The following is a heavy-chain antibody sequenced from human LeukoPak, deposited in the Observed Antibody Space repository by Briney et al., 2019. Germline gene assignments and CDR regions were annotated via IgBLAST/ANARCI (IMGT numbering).Heavy chain of an antibody. CDR1: GYTFTSSW. CDR2: IYPGDSDT. J-gene: IGHJ3*02. Sequence: GESLKISCKDSGYTFTSSWIAWVRQMPGKGLEWMGIIYPGDSDTRYSPSFQGQVTISSDKSISTAYLQWSSLKASDIAMYFCARRLGGTYSYAFDIWGQGTLVTVSS. V-gene: IGHV5-51*01. D-gene: IGHD1-26*01. CDR3: ARRLGGTYSYAFDI.